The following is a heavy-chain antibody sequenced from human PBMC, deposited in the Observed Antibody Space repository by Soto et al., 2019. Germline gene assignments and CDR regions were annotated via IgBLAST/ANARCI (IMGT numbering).Heavy chain of an antibody. CDR1: RFSFSSFS. CDR3: ARDLHLRPIYYYYGMDV. Sequence: GGSLRLSCAASRFSFSSFSMNWVRQAPGKGLEWVSSISSSSTKIYYADSVKGRFTISRDDAKNSLYLQMNSLTAEDTAVYYCARDLHLRPIYYYYGMDVWGQGTTVTVSS. J-gene: IGHJ6*02. V-gene: IGHV3-21*01. CDR2: ISSSSTKI. D-gene: IGHD5-12*01.